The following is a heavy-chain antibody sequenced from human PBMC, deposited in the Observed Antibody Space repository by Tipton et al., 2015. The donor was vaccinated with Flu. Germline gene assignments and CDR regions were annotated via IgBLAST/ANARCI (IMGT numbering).Heavy chain of an antibody. V-gene: IGHV3-11*04. CDR3: ARDWSPDSYGFDYYYGMDV. CDR1: GFTFSDYY. Sequence: SLRLSCAASGFTFSDYYMSWIRQAPGKGLEWVSYISSSGSTIYYADSVKGRFTISRDNAKNSLYLQMNSLRAEDTAVYYCARDWSPDSYGFDYYYGMDVWGQGTTVTVSS. D-gene: IGHD5-18*01. CDR2: ISSSGSTI. J-gene: IGHJ6*02.